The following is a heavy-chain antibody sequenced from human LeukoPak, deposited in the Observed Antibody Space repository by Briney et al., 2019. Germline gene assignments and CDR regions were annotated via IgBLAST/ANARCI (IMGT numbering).Heavy chain of an antibody. CDR2: IKSKTDGCTR. V-gene: IGHV3-15*01. J-gene: IGHJ4*02. Sequence: GGSLRLSCAASGLTFTNAWMTWVRQARGKGVEWVGRIKSKTDGCTRDYAAEVKGIFTISREDTKTELYVQRDILKIEDTAVYYCTTSLTSGAYIDYWGQGTLVTVSS. D-gene: IGHD2-15*01. CDR1: GLTFTNAW. CDR3: TTSLTSGAYIDY.